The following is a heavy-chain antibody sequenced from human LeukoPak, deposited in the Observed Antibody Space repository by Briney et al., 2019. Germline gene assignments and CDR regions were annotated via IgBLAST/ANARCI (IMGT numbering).Heavy chain of an antibody. CDR2: INHSGST. Sequence: PSETLSLTCAVYGGSFSGYYWSWIRQPPGKGLEWIGEINHSGSTNYNPSLKSRVTISVDTSKNQFSPKLSSVTAADTAVYYCARRPSGGYYYDSSGYYYFDYWGQGTLVTVSS. J-gene: IGHJ4*02. CDR3: ARRPSGGYYYDSSGYYYFDY. V-gene: IGHV4-34*01. D-gene: IGHD3-22*01. CDR1: GGSFSGYY.